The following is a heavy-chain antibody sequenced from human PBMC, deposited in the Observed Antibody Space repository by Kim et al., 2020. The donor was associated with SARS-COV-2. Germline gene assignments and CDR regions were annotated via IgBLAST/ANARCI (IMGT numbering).Heavy chain of an antibody. CDR2: I. J-gene: IGHJ4*02. Sequence: ICYADSVEGRFTIARDNARNSVYLQMNSLRVDDTAIYYCARGWFGQVGDYWGQGARVTVSS. CDR3: ARGWFGQVGDY. V-gene: IGHV3-21*01. D-gene: IGHD3-10*01.